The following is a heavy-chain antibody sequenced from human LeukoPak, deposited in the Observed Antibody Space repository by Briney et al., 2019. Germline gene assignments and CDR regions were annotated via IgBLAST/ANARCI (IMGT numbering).Heavy chain of an antibody. V-gene: IGHV4-59*01. J-gene: IGHJ4*02. CDR2: IYYSGST. CDR3: AGDDYDSSGYSFDY. D-gene: IGHD3-22*01. CDR1: AGSMSSYY. Sequence: PSETLSLTCTVSAGSMSSYYWSWIRQPPGKGLEWIGYIYYSGSTNYNPSLRSRVTMSIDKSKNHFSLKVSSVTAADTAVYYCAGDDYDSSGYSFDYWGQGTLVTVSS.